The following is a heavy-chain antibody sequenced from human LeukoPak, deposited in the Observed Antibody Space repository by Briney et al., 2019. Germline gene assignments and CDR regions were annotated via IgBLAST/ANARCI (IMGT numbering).Heavy chain of an antibody. V-gene: IGHV3-21*01. J-gene: IGHJ5*02. CDR3: ARNDSGGYHNWFDP. D-gene: IGHD1-26*01. Sequence: GGSLRLSCAASGFTFSSYSMNWVRQAPGKGLEWVSSISSSSSYIYYADSVKGRFTISRGNAKNSLYLQMNRLRAEDTAVYYCARNDSGGYHNWFDPWGQGTLVTVSS. CDR1: GFTFSSYS. CDR2: ISSSSSYI.